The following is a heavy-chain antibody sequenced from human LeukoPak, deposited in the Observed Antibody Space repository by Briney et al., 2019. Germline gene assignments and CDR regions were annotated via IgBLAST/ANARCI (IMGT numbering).Heavy chain of an antibody. Sequence: ASVKVSCKASGYTLTSYDINWVRQATGQGLEWMGWMNPNSGNTGYAQKFQGRVTMTRNTSISTAYMELSSLRSEDTAVYYCARVEGGSLFSPIDYWGQGTLVTVSS. J-gene: IGHJ4*02. CDR3: ARVEGGSLFSPIDY. V-gene: IGHV1-8*01. D-gene: IGHD1-26*01. CDR2: MNPNSGNT. CDR1: GYTLTSYD.